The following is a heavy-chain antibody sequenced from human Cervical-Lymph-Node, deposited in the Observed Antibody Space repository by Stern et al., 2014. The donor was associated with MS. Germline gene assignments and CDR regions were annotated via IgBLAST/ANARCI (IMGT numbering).Heavy chain of an antibody. Sequence: QLQLQESGPGLVKPSQTLSLTCTVSGDSISSGNYYWSWIRQPAGKGLEWIGRIYSSGNTYYNPSLRSRVTISIETSNNQFSLKLSSVTATDTAVYYCATQGRALAPDWGQGTLVTVSS. CDR2: IYSSGNT. V-gene: IGHV4-61*02. J-gene: IGHJ4*02. CDR3: ATQGRALAPD. CDR1: GDSISSGNYY.